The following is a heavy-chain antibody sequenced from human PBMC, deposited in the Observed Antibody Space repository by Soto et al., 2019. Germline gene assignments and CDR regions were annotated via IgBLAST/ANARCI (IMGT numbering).Heavy chain of an antibody. D-gene: IGHD6-19*01. V-gene: IGHV1-2*04. CDR3: AISDSSGWYPLYYFDY. CDR1: GYTFTGYY. J-gene: IGHJ4*02. Sequence: QVQLVQSGAEVKKHGASVKVSCKASGYTFTGYYMHWVRQAPGQGLEWMGWINPNSGGTKYAQKFQGWVTMTRDTSISTAYMELCRLRSDDTAVYYCAISDSSGWYPLYYFDYWGQGTLVTVSS. CDR2: INPNSGGT.